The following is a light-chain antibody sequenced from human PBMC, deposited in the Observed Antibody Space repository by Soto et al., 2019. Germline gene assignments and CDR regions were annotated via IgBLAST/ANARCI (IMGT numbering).Light chain of an antibody. J-gene: IGLJ1*01. V-gene: IGLV1-40*01. CDR1: TPNIGAGYD. CDR3: QSYDSILTGSV. CDR2: SNT. Sequence: QSLLTLPRSVSGAPGQTFTISCTGGTPNIGAGYDVHWYQQVPGTAPKLVLYSNTARPSGVPDRFYGSRSGSSASLAITGLQAEDEADYYFQSYDSILTGSVFGTGTKVTVL.